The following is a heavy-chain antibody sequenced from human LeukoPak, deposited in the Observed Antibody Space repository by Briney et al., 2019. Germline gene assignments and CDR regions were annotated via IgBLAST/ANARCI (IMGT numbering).Heavy chain of an antibody. J-gene: IGHJ3*02. CDR1: GGTFSSYA. CDR3: ARREDIVVVPAAIPRGGYFDWLGAFDI. D-gene: IGHD2-2*02. V-gene: IGHV1-69*13. CDR2: IIPIFGTA. Sequence: ASVKVSCKASGGTFSSYAISWVRQAPGQGLEWMGGIIPIFGTANYAQKSQGRVTSTADESTSTAYMELSSLRSEDTAVYYCARREDIVVVPAAIPRGGYFDWLGAFDIWGQGTMVTVSS.